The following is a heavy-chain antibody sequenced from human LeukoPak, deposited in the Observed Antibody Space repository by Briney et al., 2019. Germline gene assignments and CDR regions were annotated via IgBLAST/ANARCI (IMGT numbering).Heavy chain of an antibody. V-gene: IGHV4-31*03. J-gene: IGHJ4*02. CDR3: ARSSSSPILNFDY. D-gene: IGHD6-6*01. Sequence: SETLSLTCTVSGGSISSGGYYWSWIRQHPGQGLEWIGYIYYSGSTYYNPSLKSRVTISVDTSKNQFSLKLSSVTAADTAVYYCARSSSSPILNFDYWGQGTLVTVSS. CDR2: IYYSGST. CDR1: GGSISSGGYY.